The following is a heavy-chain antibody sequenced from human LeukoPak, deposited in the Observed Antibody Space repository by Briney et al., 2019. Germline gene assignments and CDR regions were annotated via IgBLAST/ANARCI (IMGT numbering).Heavy chain of an antibody. Sequence: SETLSLTCAVYGGSFSGYYWSWIRQPPGEGLEWIGEINHSGSTNYNPSLKSRVTISVDTSKNQFSLKLSSVTAADTAVYYCATPSSSTPYNWFDPWGQGTLVTVSS. V-gene: IGHV4-34*01. J-gene: IGHJ5*02. CDR2: INHSGST. CDR3: ATPSSSTPYNWFDP. CDR1: GGSFSGYY.